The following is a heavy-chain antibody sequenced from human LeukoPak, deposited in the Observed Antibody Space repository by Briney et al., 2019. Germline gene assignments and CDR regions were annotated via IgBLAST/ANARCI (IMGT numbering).Heavy chain of an antibody. D-gene: IGHD6-13*01. CDR1: GDSVSSNSAA. CDR2: TYYRSKWYS. J-gene: IGHJ3*02. CDR3: ASSSQQLVPDAFDI. V-gene: IGHV6-1*01. Sequence: SQTLSLTCVISGDSVSSNSAAWNWIRQSPSRGLEWLGRTYYRSKWYSYSAVSVKSRIIINPDTSKNQFSLQLNSVTPEDTAVYYCASSSQQLVPDAFDIWGRGTMVTVSS.